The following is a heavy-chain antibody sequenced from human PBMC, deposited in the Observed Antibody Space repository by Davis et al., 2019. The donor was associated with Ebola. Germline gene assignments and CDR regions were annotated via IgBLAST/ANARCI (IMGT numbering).Heavy chain of an antibody. CDR2: ISYDGSNK. D-gene: IGHD3-22*01. Sequence: GESLKISCAASGFTFSSYAMHWVRQAPGKGLEWVAVISYDGSNKYYADSVKGRFTISRDNSKNTLYLQMNSLRAEDTAVYYCAKDSDYDMDPFWGQGTLVTVSS. CDR3: AKDSDYDMDPF. J-gene: IGHJ4*02. V-gene: IGHV3-30*04. CDR1: GFTFSSYA.